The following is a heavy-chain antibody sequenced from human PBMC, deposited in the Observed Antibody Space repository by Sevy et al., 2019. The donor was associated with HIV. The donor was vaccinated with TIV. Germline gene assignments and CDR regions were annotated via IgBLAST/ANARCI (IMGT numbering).Heavy chain of an antibody. CDR2: IYYSGST. V-gene: IGHV4-39*01. D-gene: IGHD3-10*01. CDR1: GGSISSSSYY. CDR3: ARHAKGPPYITMVRGVPPWGYMDV. Sequence: SETLSLTCTVSGGSISSSSYYWGWIRQPPGKGLEWIGSIYYSGSTYYNPSLKSRVTISVDTSKNQFSLKLSSVTAADTAVYYCARHAKGPPYITMVRGVPPWGYMDVWGKGTTVTVSS. J-gene: IGHJ6*03.